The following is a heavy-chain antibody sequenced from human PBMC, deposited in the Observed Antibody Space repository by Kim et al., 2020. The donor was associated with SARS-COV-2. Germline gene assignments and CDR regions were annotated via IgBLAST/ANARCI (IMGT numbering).Heavy chain of an antibody. CDR3: ARDNYLGHSGSYYGTAY. CDR1: GYTFTSYA. J-gene: IGHJ4*02. V-gene: IGHV1-3*01. Sequence: ASVKVSCKASGYTFTSYAMHWVRQAPGQRLEWMGWINAGNGNTKYSQKFQGRVTITRDTSASTAYMELSSLRSEDTAVYYCARDNYLGHSGSYYGTAYWGQGTLVTVSS. CDR2: INAGNGNT. D-gene: IGHD1-26*01.